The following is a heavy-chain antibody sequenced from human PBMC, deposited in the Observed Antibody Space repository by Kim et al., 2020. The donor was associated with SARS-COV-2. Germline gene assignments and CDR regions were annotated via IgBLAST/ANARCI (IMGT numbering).Heavy chain of an antibody. D-gene: IGHD2-2*01. CDR1: GFGFGTHS. V-gene: IGHV3-21*01. J-gene: IGHJ6*02. CDR3: ARGGYCTSTSCYFYYYARDV. Sequence: GGSLRLSCAASGFGFGTHSMNWVRQAPGKGLEWVSSIGVSTSYIYYADSVKGRFTISRDNAKNSLYPQMNSLRAEDTAVYYCARGGYCTSTSCYFYYYARDVWGQGTTVTVSS. CDR2: IGVSTSYI.